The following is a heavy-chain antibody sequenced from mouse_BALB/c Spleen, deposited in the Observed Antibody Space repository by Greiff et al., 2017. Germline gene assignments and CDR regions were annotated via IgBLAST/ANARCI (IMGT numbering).Heavy chain of an antibody. CDR1: GFTFSDYY. V-gene: IGHV5-4*02. CDR3: ARDRGYGNYPDY. D-gene: IGHD2-10*02. CDR2: ISDGGSYT. J-gene: IGHJ2*01. Sequence: EVQLVESGGGLVKPGGSLKLSCAASGFTFSDYYMYWVRQTPEKRLEWVATISDGGSYTYYPDSVKGRFTISRDNAKNNLYLQMSSLKSEDTAMYYCARDRGYGNYPDYWGQGTTLTVSS.